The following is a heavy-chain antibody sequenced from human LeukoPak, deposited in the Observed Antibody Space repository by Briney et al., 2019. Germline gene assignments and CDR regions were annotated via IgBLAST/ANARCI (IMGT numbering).Heavy chain of an antibody. Sequence: GGSLRLSCAASGFTFSSFAMSWVRQAPGKGLDWVAVISGSGGSTYYADSVKGRFTISRDNSKNTLYLQMNSLRAEDTAVYYCAKDKRVSWASGSFDYWGQGTLVTVSS. V-gene: IGHV3-23*01. CDR2: ISGSGGST. D-gene: IGHD3-10*01. J-gene: IGHJ4*02. CDR1: GFTFSSFA. CDR3: AKDKRVSWASGSFDY.